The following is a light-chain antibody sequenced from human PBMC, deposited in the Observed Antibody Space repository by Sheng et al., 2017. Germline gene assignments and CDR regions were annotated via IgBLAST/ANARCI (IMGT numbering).Light chain of an antibody. J-gene: IGKJ5*01. CDR2: SAS. CDR1: QGVGSY. CDR3: QQYIDWPPIT. Sequence: EIVLTQSPATLSLSPGQRATLSCRASQGVGSYLAWYQQKPGQAPRLLIYSASSRAPGIPARFSGSGSGTEFTLTISSLQSEDSAVYYCQQYIDWPPITFGQGTRLDIK. V-gene: IGKV3D-15*01.